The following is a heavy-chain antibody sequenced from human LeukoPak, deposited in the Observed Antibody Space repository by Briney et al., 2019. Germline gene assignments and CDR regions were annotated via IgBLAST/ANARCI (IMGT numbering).Heavy chain of an antibody. CDR2: INPNSGGT. CDR1: GYTFTGYY. V-gene: IGHV1-2*02. J-gene: IGHJ5*02. CDR3: ARDRATVTTITWFDP. Sequence: GSVKVSFKASGYTFTGYYIHWVRQAPGQGLEWMGWINPNSGGTNYAQKFQGRVTMTRDTSISTAYMELSRLRSDDTAVYYCARDRATVTTITWFDPWGQGTLVTVSS. D-gene: IGHD4-17*01.